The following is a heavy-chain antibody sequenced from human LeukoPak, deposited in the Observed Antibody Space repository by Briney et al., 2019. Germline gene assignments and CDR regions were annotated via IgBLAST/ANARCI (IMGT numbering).Heavy chain of an antibody. D-gene: IGHD3-10*01. V-gene: IGHV4-34*01. J-gene: IGHJ4*02. CDR1: GGSFSGYY. CDR2: INHSGST. CDR3: AGEGDYFDY. Sequence: SETLSLTCAVYGGSFSGYYWSWIRQPPGKGLEWIGEINHSGSTNYNPSLKSRVTISVDTSKNQFSLKLSSVTAADTAVYYCAGEGDYFDYWGQGTLVTVPS.